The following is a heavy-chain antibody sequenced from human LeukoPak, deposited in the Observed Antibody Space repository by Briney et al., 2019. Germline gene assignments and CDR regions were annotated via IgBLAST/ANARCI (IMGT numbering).Heavy chain of an antibody. D-gene: IGHD2-8*01. CDR3: AREGTDGGYYMDV. Sequence: ASVKVSCKASGYTFTGYYMLWVRQAPGQGLEWMGWINPNSGGTNYAQEFQGRVTMTRDTSISTAYMELSRLRSDDTAVDYCAREGTDGGYYMDVWGKGTTVTVSS. CDR2: INPNSGGT. J-gene: IGHJ6*03. CDR1: GYTFTGYY. V-gene: IGHV1-2*02.